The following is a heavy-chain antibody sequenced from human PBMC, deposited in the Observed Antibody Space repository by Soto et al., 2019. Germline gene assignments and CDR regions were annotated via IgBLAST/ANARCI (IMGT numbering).Heavy chain of an antibody. D-gene: IGHD1-26*01. J-gene: IGHJ4*02. CDR3: AKAIWYSGNYYFDY. Sequence: ASVKVSCKASGYTFTNYAIQWVRQAPGQRLEWMGWINAGDGRTKYSEKYQARTTITRDTSATTAYMELISLRSEDTAVYYCAKAIWYSGNYYFDYSGQGTLVTVSS. CDR2: INAGDGRT. CDR1: GYTFTNYA. V-gene: IGHV1-3*01.